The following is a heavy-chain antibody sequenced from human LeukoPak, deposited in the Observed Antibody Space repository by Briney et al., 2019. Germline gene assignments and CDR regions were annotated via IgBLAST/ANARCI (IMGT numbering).Heavy chain of an antibody. CDR3: ARADLPYYYDSSGYFDY. CDR2: IIPILGIA. J-gene: IGHJ4*02. D-gene: IGHD3-22*01. CDR1: GGTFSSYA. Sequence: GASVKVSCKASGGTFSSYAISWVRQAPGQGLEWMGRIIPILGIANYAQKFQGRVTITADKSTSTAYMELSSLRSEDTAVYYCARADLPYYYDSSGYFDYWGQGTLVTVSS. V-gene: IGHV1-69*04.